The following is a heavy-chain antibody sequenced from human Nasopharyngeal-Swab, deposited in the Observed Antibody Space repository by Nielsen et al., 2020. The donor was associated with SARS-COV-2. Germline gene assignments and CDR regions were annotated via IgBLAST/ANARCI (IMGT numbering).Heavy chain of an antibody. J-gene: IGHJ4*02. Sequence: SETLSLTCTVSGGSVSSGSYYWSWIRQPPGKGLEWIGYIYYSGSTNYNPSLKSRVTISVDTSKNQFSLKLSSVTAADTAVYYCARVGLYSLGYDSSGYYPDYWGQGTLVTVSS. CDR3: ARVGLYSLGYDSSGYYPDY. D-gene: IGHD3-22*01. CDR1: GGSVSSGSYY. V-gene: IGHV4-61*01. CDR2: IYYSGST.